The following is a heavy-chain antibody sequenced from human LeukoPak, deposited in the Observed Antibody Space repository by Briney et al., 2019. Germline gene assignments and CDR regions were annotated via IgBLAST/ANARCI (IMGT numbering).Heavy chain of an antibody. D-gene: IGHD1-1*01. CDR2: ISGSGGST. Sequence: GGSLRLSCAASGFTFSSYAMSWVRQAPGKGLEWASAISGSGGSTYYADSVKGRFTISRDNSKNTLYLQMNSLRAEDTAVYYCAKGGLNWNYYYYWGQGTLVTVSS. CDR3: AKGGLNWNYYYY. CDR1: GFTFSSYA. J-gene: IGHJ4*02. V-gene: IGHV3-23*01.